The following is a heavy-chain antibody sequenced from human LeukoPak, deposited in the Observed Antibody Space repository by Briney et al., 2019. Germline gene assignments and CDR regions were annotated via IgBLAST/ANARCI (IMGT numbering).Heavy chain of an antibody. CDR3: ARDPSNWFDP. CDR2: ISYSGRT. Sequence: SETLSLTCSVSGGSISSSSYYWAWIRQPPGKGLEWIGSISYSGRTSYNPSLKSRVTISVDSSKNQFSLKLSSVTAADTAVYYCARDPSNWFDPWGQGTLVTVSS. CDR1: GGSISSSSYY. V-gene: IGHV4-39*07. J-gene: IGHJ5*02.